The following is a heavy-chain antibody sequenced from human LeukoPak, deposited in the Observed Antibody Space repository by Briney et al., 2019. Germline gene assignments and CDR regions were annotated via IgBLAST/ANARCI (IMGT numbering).Heavy chain of an antibody. CDR3: AREDYGGYKNPYNWFDP. D-gene: IGHD4-17*01. CDR1: GGSISSGGYY. CDR2: IYHSGST. J-gene: IGHJ5*02. V-gene: IGHV4-30-2*01. Sequence: PSETLSLTCTVSGGSISSGGYYWSWIRQPPGKGLEWIGNIYHSGSTYYNPSLKSRVTISVDRSKNQFSLKLSSVTAADTAVYYCAREDYGGYKNPYNWFDPWGQGTLVTVSS.